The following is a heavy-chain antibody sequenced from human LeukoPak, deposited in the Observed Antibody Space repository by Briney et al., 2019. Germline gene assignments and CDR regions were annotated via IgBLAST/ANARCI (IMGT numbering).Heavy chain of an antibody. CDR1: GFTFSSYW. Sequence: GGSLRLSCAASGFTFSSYWMHWVRQAPGKGLVWVSRINSDGSTTSYADSVKGRFTISRDNAKNTLYLQMNSLRAEDTAVYYCARDTADDAFGIWGQGTMVTVSS. CDR2: INSDGSTT. J-gene: IGHJ3*02. V-gene: IGHV3-74*01. CDR3: ARDTADDAFGI.